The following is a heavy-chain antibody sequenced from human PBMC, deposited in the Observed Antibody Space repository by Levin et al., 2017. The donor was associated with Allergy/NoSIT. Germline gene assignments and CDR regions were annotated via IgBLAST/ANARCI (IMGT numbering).Heavy chain of an antibody. D-gene: IGHD2-15*01. V-gene: IGHV1-18*01. CDR3: ARDGVVVVAATYHYYYYGMDV. CDR2: ISAYNGNT. Sequence: GESLKISCKASGYTFTSYGISWVRQAPGQGLEWMGWISAYNGNTNYAQKLQGRVTMTTDTSTSTAYMELRSLRSDDTAVYYCARDGVVVVAATYHYYYYGMDVWGQGTTVTVSS. J-gene: IGHJ6*02. CDR1: GYTFTSYG.